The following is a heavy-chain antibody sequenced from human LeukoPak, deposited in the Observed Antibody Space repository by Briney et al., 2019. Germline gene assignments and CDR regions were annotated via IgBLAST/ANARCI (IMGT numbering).Heavy chain of an antibody. CDR1: GYSISSGYY. J-gene: IGHJ4*02. V-gene: IGHV4-38-2*02. CDR3: GRSAGDMTTVKY. D-gene: IGHD4-17*01. Sequence: SETLSLTCTVSGYSISSGYYWGWIRPPPGKGLEWIGSIYHSGSTYYNPSLKIRSTRSVCTSKLHLPLKLRCVTAADAAVYDYGRSAGDMTTVKYWGQGTLVTVSS. CDR2: IYHSGST.